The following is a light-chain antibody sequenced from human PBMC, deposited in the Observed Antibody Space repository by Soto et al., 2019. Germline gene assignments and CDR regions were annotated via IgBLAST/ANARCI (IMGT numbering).Light chain of an antibody. CDR3: QQSYSTPRT. J-gene: IGKJ1*01. V-gene: IGKV1-39*01. CDR2: AAS. Sequence: DLQMTQSPSSLSASVGDRVTITCRASQSISSFLNWYQQKPGKAPKVLISAASSLQTGVPSRFSGSGSGTDFSLTISSLQPEDFSTYYCQQSYSTPRTFGQGTKVEVK. CDR1: QSISSF.